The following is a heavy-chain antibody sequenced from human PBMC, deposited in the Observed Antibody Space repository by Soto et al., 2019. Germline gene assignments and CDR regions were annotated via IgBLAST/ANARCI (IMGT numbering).Heavy chain of an antibody. CDR3: AREAPHYDILTGYSNSYDAFDI. Sequence: GGSLRLSCAASGFTVSSNYMSWVRQAPGKGLEWVSVIYSGGSTYYADSVKGRFTISRDNSKNTLYLQMNSLRAEDTAVYYCAREAPHYDILTGYSNSYDAFDIWGQGTMVTVSS. CDR1: GFTVSSNY. J-gene: IGHJ3*02. V-gene: IGHV3-66*01. CDR2: IYSGGST. D-gene: IGHD3-9*01.